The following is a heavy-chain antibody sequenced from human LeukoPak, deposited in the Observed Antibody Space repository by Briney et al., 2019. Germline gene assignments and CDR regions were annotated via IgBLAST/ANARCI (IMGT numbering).Heavy chain of an antibody. J-gene: IGHJ4*02. CDR3: ARVLIVVVPAAIEYYFDY. V-gene: IGHV1-46*01. CDR1: GYTFTSYY. D-gene: IGHD2-2*02. Sequence: GASVKVSCKASGYTFTSYYMHWVRQAPGQGLEWMGIVNPSGGSTSYAQKFQGRVTMTRDTSTGTVYMELSSLRSEDTAVYYCARVLIVVVPAAIEYYFDYWGQGTLVTVSS. CDR2: VNPSGGST.